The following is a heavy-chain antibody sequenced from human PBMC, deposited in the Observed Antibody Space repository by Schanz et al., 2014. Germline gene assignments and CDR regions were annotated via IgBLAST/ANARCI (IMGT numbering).Heavy chain of an antibody. V-gene: IGHV1-18*01. Sequence: QVQLVQSGAEVKKPGASVKVSCKASGYTFTSYGISWVRQAPGQGLEWMGWISPYNGNTNYAQKLQGRVTMTTDTSTSTAYMELRSLRSDDTAVYYCARDAVALVPEYFMDVWGKGTPVTVSS. J-gene: IGHJ6*03. CDR1: GYTFTSYG. CDR3: ARDAVALVPEYFMDV. D-gene: IGHD2-15*01. CDR2: ISPYNGNT.